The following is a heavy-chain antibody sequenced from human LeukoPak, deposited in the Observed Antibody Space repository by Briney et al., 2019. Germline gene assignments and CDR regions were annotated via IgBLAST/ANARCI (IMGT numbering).Heavy chain of an antibody. D-gene: IGHD4-17*01. Sequence: SETLSLTCTVSGDSMTNCYWSWIRQPPGKGLEWIGYIYYSGSTYYNPSLKSRVTISVDTSKNQFSLKLSSVTAADTAVYYCARLLTDDYGDFHFDYWGQGTLVTVSS. CDR2: IYYSGST. J-gene: IGHJ4*02. CDR1: GDSMTNCY. V-gene: IGHV4-30-4*08. CDR3: ARLLTDDYGDFHFDY.